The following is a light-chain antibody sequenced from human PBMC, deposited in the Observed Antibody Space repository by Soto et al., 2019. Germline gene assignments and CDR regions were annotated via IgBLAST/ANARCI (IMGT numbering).Light chain of an antibody. CDR3: QQSFDTPRT. CDR1: QRINNH. V-gene: IGKV1-39*01. Sequence: DIQMTQSPSSLSASVGDRVTITCRAGQRINNHLNWYQQKAGKAPELLIYAASTLQSGVPSRFSGSGSGTDFSLTISSLQREDLATYYCQQSFDTPRTFGQGTKVEIK. J-gene: IGKJ1*01. CDR2: AAS.